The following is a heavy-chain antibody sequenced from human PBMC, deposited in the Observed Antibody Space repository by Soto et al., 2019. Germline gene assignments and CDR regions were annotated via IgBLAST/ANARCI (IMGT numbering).Heavy chain of an antibody. CDR2: IYHSGST. V-gene: IGHV4-30-2*01. Sequence: QLQLQESGSGLVKPSQTLSLTCAVSGGSINTATHSWSWIRQPPGKGLEWIGYIYHSGSTYYNPSVKSRVHLAIGPSNNQFSLGLSSVTAAATAVYYCARGGGVTATGDDYWGQGILVTVSS. CDR1: GGSINTATHS. CDR3: ARGGGVTATGDDY. J-gene: IGHJ4*02. D-gene: IGHD2-15*01.